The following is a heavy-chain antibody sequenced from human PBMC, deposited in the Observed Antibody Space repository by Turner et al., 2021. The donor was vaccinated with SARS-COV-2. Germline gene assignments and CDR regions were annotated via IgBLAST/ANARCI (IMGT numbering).Heavy chain of an antibody. J-gene: IGHJ5*01. D-gene: IGHD2-2*01. CDR3: VRGGTVVGTPNIVFES. CDR2: RNADGSRT. Sequence: EVQLVESGGGLVQPGGSLRLSCGASGFTFNYYWMPWVRQATGKGLMWVAHRNADGSRTSYADSVKGRFTISRYNAKNTLYLQMNSLRVDDTAMYYCVRGGTVVGTPNIVFESWGHGTLVTVSS. CDR1: GFTFNYYW. V-gene: IGHV3-74*01.